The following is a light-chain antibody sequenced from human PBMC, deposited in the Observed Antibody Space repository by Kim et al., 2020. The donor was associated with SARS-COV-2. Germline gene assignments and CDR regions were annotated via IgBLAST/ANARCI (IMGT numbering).Light chain of an antibody. CDR2: DVT. V-gene: IGLV2-11*01. CDR1: SSDVGGYDY. J-gene: IGLJ1*01. Sequence: QSALTQPRSVSGSPGQSVTISCTGTSSDVGGYDYVSWYQQHPGKAPKLIIYDVTKRPSGVPDRFSGSKSGNTASLTISGLQAEDESDYYCCSYAGSPPYVFGTGNKVTVL. CDR3: CSYAGSPPYV.